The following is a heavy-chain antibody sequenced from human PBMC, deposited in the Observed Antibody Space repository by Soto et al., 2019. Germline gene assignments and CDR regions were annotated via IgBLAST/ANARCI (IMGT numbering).Heavy chain of an antibody. J-gene: IGHJ3*01. Sequence: DVQLVESGGGLIQPGESLRLSCAAFGLTISGKKYVAWVRQAPGKGLEWVSGLYDVDGSFYADSVRGRFTSSRDSSMTNVYLPMNDLRPDDTPVYYRATSHEREHAYDVWGQGTTVTVSS. CDR3: ATSHEREHAYDV. V-gene: IGHV3-53*01. D-gene: IGHD1-1*01. CDR1: GLTISGKKY. CDR2: LYDVDGS.